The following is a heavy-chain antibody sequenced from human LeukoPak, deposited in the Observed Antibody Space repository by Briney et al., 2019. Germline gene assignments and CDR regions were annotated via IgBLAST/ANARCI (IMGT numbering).Heavy chain of an antibody. J-gene: IGHJ3*02. Sequence: PSETLSLTCAVSGGSISDYYWTWIRQPPGKELEWIGYIYNSGSTNYNPSLKSRVTISVDMSKFQFSLRLTSVTAADTAMYYCARRQKLRGPRPGDAFDIWGQGTMVTVSS. V-gene: IGHV4-59*08. D-gene: IGHD6-6*01. CDR2: IYNSGST. CDR1: GGSISDYY. CDR3: ARRQKLRGPRPGDAFDI.